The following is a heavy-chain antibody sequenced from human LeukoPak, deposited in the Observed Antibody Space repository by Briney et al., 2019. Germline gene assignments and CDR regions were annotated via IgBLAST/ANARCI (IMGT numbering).Heavy chain of an antibody. D-gene: IGHD1-26*01. J-gene: IGHJ4*02. CDR3: AGIVGALFEH. CDR2: INHSGST. V-gene: IGHV4-34*01. Sequence: PSETLSLTCAVYGGSFSGYYWSWIRQPPGKGLEWIGEINHSGSTNYNPSLKSRVTISVDTSKNQFSLKLSSVTAADTAVYYCAGIVGALFEHWGQGTLVTVSS. CDR1: GGSFSGYY.